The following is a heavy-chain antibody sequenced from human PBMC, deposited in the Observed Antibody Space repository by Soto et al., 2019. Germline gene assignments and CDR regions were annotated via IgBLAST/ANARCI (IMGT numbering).Heavy chain of an antibody. CDR3: ARHRLAVDTAMKYYYYYYGMDV. CDR1: GYSFTSYR. Sequence: GEALKISCKGSGYSFTSYRIGWVRQMPGKGLEWMGIIYPGDSDTRYSPSFQGQVTISADKSISTAYLQWSSLKASDTAMYYCARHRLAVDTAMKYYYYYYGMDVWAQGTTVTVSS. D-gene: IGHD5-18*01. J-gene: IGHJ6*02. V-gene: IGHV5-51*01. CDR2: IYPGDSDT.